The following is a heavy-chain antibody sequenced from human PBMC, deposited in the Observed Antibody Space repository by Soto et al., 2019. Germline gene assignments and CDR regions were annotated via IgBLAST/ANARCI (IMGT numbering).Heavy chain of an antibody. CDR1: GYVFTNYY. J-gene: IGHJ4*02. CDR3: AKVYHDRSGNPQGGFDY. CDR2: IKTAGGDT. Sequence: GASVKVSCKASGYVFTNYYIHWVRQAPGQGLEWMGIIKTAGGDTNYAQKFRGRVTMTRDTSTSTVYMELSSLTSEDTGVYFCAKVYHDRSGNPQGGFDYWGQGTPVTVSS. D-gene: IGHD3-22*01. V-gene: IGHV1-46*01.